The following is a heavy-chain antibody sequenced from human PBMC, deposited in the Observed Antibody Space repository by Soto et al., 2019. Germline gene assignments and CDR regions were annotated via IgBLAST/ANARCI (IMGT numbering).Heavy chain of an antibody. CDR3: AKDEGRFLRNYFNYGIDV. Sequence: EVQLLESGGGLVQPGGSLRLSCAASGFTFSSYAMSWVRQAPGKGLEWVSAISGSGGSTYYADSVKGRFTISRDNSKNTLYLQMNSLRAEDTAVYYCAKDEGRFLRNYFNYGIDVWGLGTTVTVSS. J-gene: IGHJ6*02. V-gene: IGHV3-23*01. D-gene: IGHD3-3*01. CDR2: ISGSGGST. CDR1: GFTFSSYA.